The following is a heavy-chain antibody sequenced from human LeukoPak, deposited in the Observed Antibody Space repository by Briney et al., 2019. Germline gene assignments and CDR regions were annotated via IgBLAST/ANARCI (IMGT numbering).Heavy chain of an antibody. CDR1: GYTFTSYD. CDR2: MNPNSGNT. V-gene: IGHV1-8*01. CDR3: ARVGLQYYYYFYIDV. Sequence: GASVTVSCTASGYTFTSYDINWVRQAPGQGLEWMGWMNPNSGNTGYAQKIQGRVTMTRNTSMSTAYMELSRLRSEDTAVYSCARVGLQYYYYFYIDVWGKGTTVTVSS. J-gene: IGHJ6*03.